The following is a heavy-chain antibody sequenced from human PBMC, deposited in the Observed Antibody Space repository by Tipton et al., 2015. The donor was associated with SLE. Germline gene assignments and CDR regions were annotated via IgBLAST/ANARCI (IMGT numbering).Heavy chain of an antibody. V-gene: IGHV1-69*05. CDR2: IIPIFAIT. Sequence: QSGPEVKKPGSSVKVSCKASGGTFSSSAISWVRQAPGQGLEWMGGIIPIFAITKYTQKFLGRVTITTDESTSTAYMELSSLRSEDTAVYYCATRLLEHFWTIAWYSDYWGQGTLVTVSA. J-gene: IGHJ4*02. CDR3: ATRLLEHFWTIAWYSDY. CDR1: GGTFSSSA. D-gene: IGHD3-3*02.